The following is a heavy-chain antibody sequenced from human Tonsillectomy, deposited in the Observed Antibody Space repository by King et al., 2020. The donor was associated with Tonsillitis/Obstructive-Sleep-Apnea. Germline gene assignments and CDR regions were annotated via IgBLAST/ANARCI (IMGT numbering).Heavy chain of an antibody. Sequence: VQLQQWGAGLLKPSETLSLTCAVYGGSFSGYYWSWIRQPPGKGLEWIGEINHSGSTNYNPSLKSRVTISVDTSKNQFSLKLSSVTAADTAVYYCARGEIVVVPAAIYYYYYMVVWGKGTTVTVSS. CDR3: ARGEIVVVPAAIYYYYYMVV. D-gene: IGHD2-2*01. V-gene: IGHV4-34*01. CDR1: GGSFSGYY. CDR2: INHSGST. J-gene: IGHJ6*03.